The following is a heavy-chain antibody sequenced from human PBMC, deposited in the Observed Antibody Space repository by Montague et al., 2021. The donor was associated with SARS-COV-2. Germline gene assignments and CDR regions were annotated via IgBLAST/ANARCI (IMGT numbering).Heavy chain of an antibody. Sequence: SLRLSCAASGFTFSSYEMNWVRQAPGKGLEWVSYISSSGSTIYYADSVKGRFTISRDNAKNSLYLQMNSLRAEDTAVYYCARGLSIAVAGTLFPDYYYYMDAWGKGTTVTVSS. V-gene: IGHV3-48*03. J-gene: IGHJ6*03. CDR3: ARGLSIAVAGTLFPDYYYYMDA. CDR1: GFTFSSYE. D-gene: IGHD6-19*01. CDR2: ISSSGSTI.